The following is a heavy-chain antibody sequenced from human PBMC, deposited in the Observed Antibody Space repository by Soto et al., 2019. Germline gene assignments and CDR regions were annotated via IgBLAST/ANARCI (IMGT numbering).Heavy chain of an antibody. J-gene: IGHJ5*01. CDR3: ARDIGGCPDS. D-gene: IGHD1-26*01. CDR2: INAGNGNT. V-gene: IGHV1-3*01. Sequence: QVQLVQSGAEVKKPGASVKVSCKASGYTFTSYAMHWVRQAPGQRLEWMGWINAGNGNTKYSQKFQGRVTITRDTSASTAYMELSSLRSEEKAVYYCARDIGGCPDSWSQGTLGTVSS. CDR1: GYTFTSYA.